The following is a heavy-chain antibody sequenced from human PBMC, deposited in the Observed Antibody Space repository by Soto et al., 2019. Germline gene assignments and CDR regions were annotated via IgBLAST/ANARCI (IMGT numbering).Heavy chain of an antibody. J-gene: IGHJ5*02. CDR1: GASVAGGAYY. Sequence: QVQLRESGPGLVKPSQTLSLTCSVSGASVAGGAYYWSWVRQPPGKGLEWIGYIPSRGRPFYNPSLTSRGTISAYTSKNQLSLQLTSVTAADTAVYYCARDTYCGDDFGLWGQGTLVTGSS. D-gene: IGHD2-21*01. V-gene: IGHV4-30-4*01. CDR2: IPSRGRP. CDR3: ARDTYCGDDFGL.